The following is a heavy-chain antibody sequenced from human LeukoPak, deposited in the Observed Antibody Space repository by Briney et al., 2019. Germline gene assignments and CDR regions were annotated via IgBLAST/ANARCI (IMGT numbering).Heavy chain of an antibody. CDR1: GDTSSNFV. V-gene: IGHV1-69*04. J-gene: IGHJ4*02. CDR3: ARENSHYIDH. Sequence: SVKVSCKASGDTSSNFVITWVRQAPGQGLVWMGKLVPLLGASNYAQRFQGRVTLTADKSTGAVSMELSALTSDVTAVYYCARENSHYIDHWGQGTLVTVSS. D-gene: IGHD2/OR15-2a*01. CDR2: LVPLLGAS.